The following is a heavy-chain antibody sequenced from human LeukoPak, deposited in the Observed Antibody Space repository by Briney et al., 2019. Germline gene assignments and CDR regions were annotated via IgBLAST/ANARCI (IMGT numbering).Heavy chain of an antibody. J-gene: IGHJ4*02. CDR1: GGSFSGYY. V-gene: IGHV4-34*01. CDR3: ARDGYNFRKRFDY. CDR2: INHSGST. Sequence: SETLSLTCAVYGGSFSGYYWSWIRQPPGKGLEWIGEINHSGSTNYNPSLKSRVTISVDTSKNQFSLKLRSVTAADTAVYYCARDGYNFRKRFDYWGQGTLVTVSS. D-gene: IGHD5-24*01.